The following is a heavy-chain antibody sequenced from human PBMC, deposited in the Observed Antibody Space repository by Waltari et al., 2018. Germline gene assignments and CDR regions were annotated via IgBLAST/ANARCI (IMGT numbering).Heavy chain of an antibody. V-gene: IGHV3-21*01. J-gene: IGHJ4*02. CDR3: ARGGYGDYVDYFDY. D-gene: IGHD4-17*01. CDR2: ISSSSSYI. Sequence: EVQLVESGGGLVKPGGSLRLSCAASGFTFSSYRLNWVRQAPGKGLEWVSSISSSSSYIYYADSVKGRFTISRDNAKNSLYLQMNSLRAEDTAVYYCARGGYGDYVDYFDYWGQGTLVTVSS. CDR1: GFTFSSYR.